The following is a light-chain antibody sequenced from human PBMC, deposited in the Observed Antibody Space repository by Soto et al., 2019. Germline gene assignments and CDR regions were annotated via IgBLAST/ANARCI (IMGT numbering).Light chain of an antibody. CDR2: AAS. CDR3: QQYGYSPIT. V-gene: IGKV3-20*01. Sequence: EIVMTQSPATLSVSPGERATVSWRASQSVRSNLAWYRQKPGQAPRLLIYAASSRATGIPDRFSGSGSGTDFTLTIDGLEPEDFVVYYCQQYGYSPITFGQGTRLEIK. J-gene: IGKJ5*01. CDR1: QSVRSN.